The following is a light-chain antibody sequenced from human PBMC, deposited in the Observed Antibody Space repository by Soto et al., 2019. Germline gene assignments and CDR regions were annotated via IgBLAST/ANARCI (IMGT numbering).Light chain of an antibody. Sequence: DIQMTQSPSSLSASVGDRVTITCRASQSISSYLNWYQQKPGKAPKLLIYAASSLKSGVPSRFSGSGSGTDFTLTISSLQPEDFATDYCQQSHSTPWTFGQGTKVEIK. J-gene: IGKJ1*01. CDR3: QQSHSTPWT. CDR2: AAS. V-gene: IGKV1-39*01. CDR1: QSISSY.